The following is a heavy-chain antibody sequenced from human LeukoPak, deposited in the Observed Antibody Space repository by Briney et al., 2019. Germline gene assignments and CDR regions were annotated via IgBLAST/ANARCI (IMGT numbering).Heavy chain of an antibody. CDR3: ARSRRGVSWFDP. CDR2: IYYSGST. CDR1: GGSISSYY. D-gene: IGHD3-10*01. V-gene: IGHV4-59*01. Sequence: PSETLSLTCTVSGGSISSYYWSWIRQPPGKGLEWIGYIYYSGSTNYNPSLKSRVTISVDTSKNQFSLKLSSVTAADTAVYYCARSRRGVSWFDPWGQGTLVTVSS. J-gene: IGHJ5*02.